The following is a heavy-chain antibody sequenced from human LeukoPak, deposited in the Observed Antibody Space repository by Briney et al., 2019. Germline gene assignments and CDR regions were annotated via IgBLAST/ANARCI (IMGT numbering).Heavy chain of an antibody. CDR1: GFTFSSYE. V-gene: IGHV3-48*03. CDR3: ARDDYGDHGGSTFGY. J-gene: IGHJ4*02. D-gene: IGHD4-17*01. Sequence: PGGSLRLSCAASGFTFSSYEMNWVRQAPGKGLEWVSYISSSGSTIYYADSVKGRFTISRDNAKNSLYLQKNSLRAEDTAVYYCARDDYGDHGGSTFGYWGQGTLVTVFS. CDR2: ISSSGSTI.